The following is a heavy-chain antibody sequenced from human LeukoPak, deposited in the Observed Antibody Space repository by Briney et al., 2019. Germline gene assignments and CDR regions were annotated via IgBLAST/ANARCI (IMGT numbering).Heavy chain of an antibody. CDR3: ARGTMMVGP. V-gene: IGHV4-59*01. Sequence: SETLSLTCSVSGGSISDYYWGWIRQPPGRGLEGIGYIYYSGRTNYNPSLKSRVSISIDTSRNQFSLNMSSVTAADTAVYYCARGTMMVGPWGQGTQVTVSS. CDR2: IYYSGRT. CDR1: GGSISDYY. D-gene: IGHD3-22*01. J-gene: IGHJ5*02.